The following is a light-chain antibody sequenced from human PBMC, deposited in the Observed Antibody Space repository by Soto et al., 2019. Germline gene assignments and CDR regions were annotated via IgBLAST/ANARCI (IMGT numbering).Light chain of an antibody. CDR2: DAS. V-gene: IGKV1-5*01. CDR3: QQYNSYPWT. CDR1: QSISSW. Sequence: DIQMTQSPSTLSASGGDRVTITCXASQSISSWLAWYQQKPGKAPKLLIYDASSLESGVPSRFSGSGSGTEFTLTISSLQPDDFATYYCQQYNSYPWTFGQGTKVDI. J-gene: IGKJ1*01.